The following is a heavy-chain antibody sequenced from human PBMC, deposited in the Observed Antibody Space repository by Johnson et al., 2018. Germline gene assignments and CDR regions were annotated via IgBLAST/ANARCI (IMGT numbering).Heavy chain of an antibody. CDR3: AKDGLVVPDRMGYNQNYYMDV. J-gene: IGHJ6*03. D-gene: IGHD2-2*01. CDR2: ISYDGSNK. CDR1: GFTFSSYG. V-gene: IGHV3-30*18. Sequence: QVQLVQSGGGVVQPGRSLRLSCAASGFTFSSYGMHWVRQAPGKGLEWVAVISYDGSNKYYADSVKGRFTTSRDNSKKTMYMEVISLRAEDTAGYYCAKDGLVVPDRMGYNQNYYMDVWGKGTTVTVSS.